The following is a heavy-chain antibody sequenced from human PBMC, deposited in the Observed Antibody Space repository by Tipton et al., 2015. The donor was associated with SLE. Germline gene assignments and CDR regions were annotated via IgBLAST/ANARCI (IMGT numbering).Heavy chain of an antibody. Sequence: TLSLTCTVSGDSISSSNYYRGWIRQPPGKGLEWIGAIYHTATTYYNPSLKSRVTMSVDTSKNELSLKLTSVTAADTAVYYCARHVSVIVVGQIDYWGQGTLVTVSS. V-gene: IGHV4-39*01. J-gene: IGHJ4*02. CDR2: IYHTATT. D-gene: IGHD3-22*01. CDR3: ARHVSVIVVGQIDY. CDR1: GDSISSSNYY.